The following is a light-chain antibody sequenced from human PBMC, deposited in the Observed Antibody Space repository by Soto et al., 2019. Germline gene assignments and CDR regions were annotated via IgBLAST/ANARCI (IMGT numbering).Light chain of an antibody. J-gene: IGKJ1*01. CDR3: QQSYSIPQT. CDR1: QTVSSRF. V-gene: IGKV3-20*01. CDR2: GAL. Sequence: EIVLTPSPGTLSLSQWERATLSCRVSQTVSSRFLAWYQQKPGQAPRLLIYGALSRATGIPCRFSGSGSGTDFTLTICSLQPEDFATYYCQQSYSIPQTFGQGTKVDTK.